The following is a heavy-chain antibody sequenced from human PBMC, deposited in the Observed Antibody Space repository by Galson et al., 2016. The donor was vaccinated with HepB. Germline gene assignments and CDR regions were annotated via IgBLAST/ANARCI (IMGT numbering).Heavy chain of an antibody. CDR3: ARTGAIKSGNHFPEY. CDR1: GGSISSGGYY. CDR2: IYYTGST. Sequence: TLSLTCTVSGGSISSGGYYWSWIRQHPGKGLEWIGYIYYTGSTNYNPSLKSRVTISVGTSKNYFSLNVTSMTAADTAVYYCARTGAIKSGNHFPEYWGQGTLVTVSS. D-gene: IGHD1-14*01. J-gene: IGHJ4*02. V-gene: IGHV4-31*03.